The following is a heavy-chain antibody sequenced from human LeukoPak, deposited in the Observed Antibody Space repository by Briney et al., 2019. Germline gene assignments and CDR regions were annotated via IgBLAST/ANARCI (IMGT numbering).Heavy chain of an antibody. Sequence: ASVKVSCKASGYTFTGYYMHWVRQAPGQGLEWMGWINPNSGGTNYAQKFQGRVTMTRDTSISTAYMELSRLRSDDTAVYYCASGHGFRELSHPLDYWGQGTLVTVSS. CDR2: INPNSGGT. D-gene: IGHD3-10*01. V-gene: IGHV1-2*02. J-gene: IGHJ4*02. CDR1: GYTFTGYY. CDR3: ASGHGFRELSHPLDY.